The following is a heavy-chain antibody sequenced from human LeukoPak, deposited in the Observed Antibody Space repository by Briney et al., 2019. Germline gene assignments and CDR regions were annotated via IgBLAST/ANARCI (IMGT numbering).Heavy chain of an antibody. CDR2: ISSSGSTI. V-gene: IGHV3-48*01. D-gene: IGHD4-11*01. CDR1: GFTFSSYS. CDR3: ARGPSNYFNWFDP. J-gene: IGHJ5*02. Sequence: PGGSLRLSCAASGFTFSSYSMSWVRQAPGKGLEWLSYISSSGSTIYYADSVKGRFTISRDSAKNSLYLQMNSLRAEDTAVYYCARGPSNYFNWFDPWGQGTLVTVSS.